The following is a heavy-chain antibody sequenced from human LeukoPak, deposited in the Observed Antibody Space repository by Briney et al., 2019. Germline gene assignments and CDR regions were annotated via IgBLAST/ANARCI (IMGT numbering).Heavy chain of an antibody. CDR1: GGSISSSSYY. D-gene: IGHD6-6*01. J-gene: IGHJ4*02. V-gene: IGHV4-39*01. CDR2: IYYSGST. CDR3: ARHTSIAATLDY. Sequence: SETLSLTCTVSGGSISSSSYYWGWLRQPPGKGLEWIGSIYYSGSTNYNPSLKSRVTISVDTSKNQFSLKLSSVTAADTAVYYCARHTSIAATLDYWGQGTLVTVSS.